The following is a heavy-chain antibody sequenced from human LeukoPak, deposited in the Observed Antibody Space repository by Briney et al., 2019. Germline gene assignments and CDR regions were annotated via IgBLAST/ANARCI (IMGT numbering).Heavy chain of an antibody. CDR1: EFTFSSYS. Sequence: GGSLRLSCAASEFTFSSYSMNWVRQAPGKGREWGSSISSSSSYIYYAASVTGRFTISRDNAKNSLYLQMNSLSAEDTAVYYCARSSMVRGVIISALLSYWGQGTLVTVSS. D-gene: IGHD3-10*01. CDR3: ARSSMVRGVIISALLSY. J-gene: IGHJ4*02. CDR2: ISSSSSYI. V-gene: IGHV3-21*01.